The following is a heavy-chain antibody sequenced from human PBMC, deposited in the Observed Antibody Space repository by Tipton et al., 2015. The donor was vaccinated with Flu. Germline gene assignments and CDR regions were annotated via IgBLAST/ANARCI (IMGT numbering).Heavy chain of an antibody. CDR3: ARDRSGSSSYYGAFDI. CDR2: IYTSGST. CDR1: GGSINSGSYY. Sequence: TLSLTCTVSGGSINSGSYYWSWIRQPAGQGLQWIGRIYTSGSTNYNFSLNSRVTISVGTSKNQFYLRLTSVTAADTAIYYCARDRSGSSSYYGAFDIWGQGTMVNVPS. D-gene: IGHD3-10*01. V-gene: IGHV4-61*02. J-gene: IGHJ3*02.